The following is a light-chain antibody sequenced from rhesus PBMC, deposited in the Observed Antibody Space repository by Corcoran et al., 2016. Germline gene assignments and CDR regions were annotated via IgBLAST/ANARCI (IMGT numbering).Light chain of an antibody. Sequence: EIVMTQSPATLSLSPGERATLSCRASQSVSSYVAWYQQKPEPAPRLLIYGASSRATGIPERFSGSGFGTDFTLIISSLEPEDVGVYYCQQYNNWNTFGGGTKVEIK. V-gene: IGKV3S9*01. CDR2: GAS. J-gene: IGKJ4*01. CDR3: QQYNNWNT. CDR1: QSVSSY.